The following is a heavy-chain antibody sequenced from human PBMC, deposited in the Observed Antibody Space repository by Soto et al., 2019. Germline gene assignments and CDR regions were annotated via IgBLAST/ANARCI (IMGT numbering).Heavy chain of an antibody. D-gene: IGHD3-10*01. CDR2: INHSGGSK. J-gene: IGHJ3*01. V-gene: IGHV1-46*01. CDR1: GYTFTSNY. Sequence: QVQLVQSGAEVKKPGASVKVSCKASGYTFTSNYMHWVRQAPGQGLEWMGIINHSGGSKSYAQKYQGRVTMTSDTSTSTVHMELSSLRSEDTAVYYCARDGSWSKAFDFCGQGTMVTVSS. CDR3: ARDGSWSKAFDF.